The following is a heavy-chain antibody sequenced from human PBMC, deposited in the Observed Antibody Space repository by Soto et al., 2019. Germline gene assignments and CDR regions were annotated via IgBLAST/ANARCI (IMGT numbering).Heavy chain of an antibody. Sequence: AASVKVSCKASGGTFSSYAISWVRQAPGQGLEWMGGIIPIFGTANYAQKFQGRVTITADESTSTAYMELSSLRSEDTAVYYCSRVVEMATIFGLRWFDPWG. CDR3: SRVVEMATIFGLRWFDP. CDR2: IIPIFGTA. J-gene: IGHJ5*02. V-gene: IGHV1-69*13. D-gene: IGHD5-12*01. CDR1: GGTFSSYA.